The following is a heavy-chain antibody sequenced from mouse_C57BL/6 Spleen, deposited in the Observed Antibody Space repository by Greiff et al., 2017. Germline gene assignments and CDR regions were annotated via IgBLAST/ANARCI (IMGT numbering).Heavy chain of an antibody. CDR1: GYTFTSYW. D-gene: IGHD2-4*01. CDR3: ARWGITFDY. J-gene: IGHJ2*01. CDR2: IDPSDSDT. Sequence: QVQLQQPGAELVRPGSSVTLSCKASGYTFTSYWMHWVKQRPIQGLEWIGNIDPSDSDTHYNQKFKDKATLTVDKSSSTAYMQLSSLTSEDSAVYYCARWGITFDYWGQGTTLTVSS. V-gene: IGHV1-52*01.